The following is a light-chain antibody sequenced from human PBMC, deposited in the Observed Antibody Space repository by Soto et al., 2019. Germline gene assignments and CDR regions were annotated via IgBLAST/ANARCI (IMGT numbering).Light chain of an antibody. J-gene: IGKJ2*01. Sequence: DIPMTQSPSSLSASVGDRVTITCRASQSISSSLNWYQQQPGKAPKLLIYGASSLQSGVPSRFSGSGSGTDFTLSISSLQPEDSAVYYCQQFDSSPYTFGQGTKLEI. CDR1: QSISSS. V-gene: IGKV1-39*01. CDR3: QQFDSSPYT. CDR2: GAS.